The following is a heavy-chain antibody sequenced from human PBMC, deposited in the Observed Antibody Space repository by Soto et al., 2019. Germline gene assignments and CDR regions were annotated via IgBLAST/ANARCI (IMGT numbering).Heavy chain of an antibody. Sequence: GASVKVSCKASGGTFSSYAISWVRQAPGQGLEWMGGIIPIFGTANYAQKFQGRVTITADESTSTAYMELSSLRSEDTAVYYCARAGQNDSSGYYPVSFDYWGQGTLVTVSS. V-gene: IGHV1-69*13. J-gene: IGHJ4*02. CDR2: IIPIFGTA. D-gene: IGHD3-22*01. CDR3: ARAGQNDSSGYYPVSFDY. CDR1: GGTFSSYA.